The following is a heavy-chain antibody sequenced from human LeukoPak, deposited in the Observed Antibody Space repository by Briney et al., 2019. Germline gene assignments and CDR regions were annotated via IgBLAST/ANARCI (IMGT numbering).Heavy chain of an antibody. Sequence: GGSLRLSCSASGFTFSSYAMHWVRQAPGKGLEYVSAISSNGGSTYYADSVKGRFTISRDNSKNTLYLQMSSLRAEDTAVYYCVKEGVYSSGWEGFWYYYYGMDVWGKGTTVTVSS. CDR1: GFTFSSYA. J-gene: IGHJ6*04. CDR3: VKEGVYSSGWEGFWYYYYGMDV. V-gene: IGHV3-64D*06. CDR2: ISSNGGST. D-gene: IGHD6-19*01.